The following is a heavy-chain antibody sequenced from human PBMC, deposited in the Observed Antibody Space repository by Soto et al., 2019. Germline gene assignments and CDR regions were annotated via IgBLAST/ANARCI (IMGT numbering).Heavy chain of an antibody. CDR1: GGSFSGYY. J-gene: IGHJ4*02. Sequence: SETPSLTCAVYGGSFSGYYWSWIRQPPGKGLEWIGEINHSGSTNYNPSLKSRVTISVDTSKNQFSLKLSSVTAADTAVYYCARGFQYYYDSSGSPPFDYWGQGTLVTVSS. CDR2: INHSGST. CDR3: ARGFQYYYDSSGSPPFDY. D-gene: IGHD3-22*01. V-gene: IGHV4-34*01.